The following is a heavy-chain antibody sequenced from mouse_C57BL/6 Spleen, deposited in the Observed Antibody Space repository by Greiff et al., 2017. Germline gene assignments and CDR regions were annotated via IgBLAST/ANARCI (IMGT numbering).Heavy chain of an antibody. D-gene: IGHD1-1*01. CDR2: IDPSDSYT. CDR3: ARSYGSSYWYFDV. Sequence: QVQLQQPGAELVMPGASVKLSCKASGYTFTSYWMHWVKQRPGQGLEWIGEIDPSDSYTNYNQKFKGKSTLTVDKSSSTAYMQLSSLTSEDSAVXYCARSYGSSYWYFDVWGTGTTVTVSS. V-gene: IGHV1-69*01. J-gene: IGHJ1*03. CDR1: GYTFTSYW.